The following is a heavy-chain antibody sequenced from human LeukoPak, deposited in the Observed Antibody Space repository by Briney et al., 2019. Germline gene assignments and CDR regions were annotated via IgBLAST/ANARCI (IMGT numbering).Heavy chain of an antibody. CDR2: INPNSGDT. Sequence: GASVKVSCKASGYTFTGYYMHWVRQAPGQGLVWMGWINPNSGDTNYAQKFQGRVTLTRDTSISTAYMELSRLRSDDTAVYYCATQSSGSYYRYWGQGTLVTVSS. D-gene: IGHD1-26*01. CDR3: ATQSSGSYYRY. J-gene: IGHJ4*02. CDR1: GYTFTGYY. V-gene: IGHV1-2*02.